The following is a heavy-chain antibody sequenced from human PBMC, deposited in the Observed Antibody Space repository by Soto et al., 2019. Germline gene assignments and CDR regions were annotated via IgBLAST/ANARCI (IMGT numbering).Heavy chain of an antibody. CDR3: ARYHYYDTRWFDP. V-gene: IGHV4-39*01. CDR1: GGSVRSTNYY. Sequence: QPQLQESGPGLVKPSETLSLTCSVSGGSVRSTNYYWGWIRQPPGKELEWIGKIYSSGTSYYNPSLQSRATLSVDSSKDQFSLKLTSVTAADTAVYYCARYHYYDTRWFDPWGQGILVTVSS. J-gene: IGHJ5*02. D-gene: IGHD3-22*01. CDR2: IYSSGTS.